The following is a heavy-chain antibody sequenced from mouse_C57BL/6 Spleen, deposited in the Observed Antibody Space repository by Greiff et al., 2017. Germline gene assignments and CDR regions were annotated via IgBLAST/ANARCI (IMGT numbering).Heavy chain of an antibody. J-gene: IGHJ4*01. CDR2: CYPGSGSI. V-gene: IGHV1-62-2*01. Sequence: VQLQPSGAELVKPGASVKLSCKASGYTFTVYPLHWVKQRSGQGLAWIGWCYPGSGSIKYNEKFKDKATLTADKSSSTVYMELSRLTSEDSAVYFCARHGYDYDAMDYWGQGTSVTVSS. CDR3: ARHGYDYDAMDY. CDR1: GYTFTVYP.